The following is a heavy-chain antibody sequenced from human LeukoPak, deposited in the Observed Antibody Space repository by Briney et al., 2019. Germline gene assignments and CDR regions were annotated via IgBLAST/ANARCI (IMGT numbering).Heavy chain of an antibody. CDR3: AGGVLPYYFDY. D-gene: IGHD6-13*01. V-gene: IGHV3-66*01. CDR2: IYSAGTT. Sequence: GGSLRLSCAASGFAVNSNYMSWVRQAPGKGLEWVSVIYSAGTTLYADSVKGRLSIARDNSKNTLYLHMDSLRVEDTAVYYCAGGVLPYYFDYWGQGTLVTVSA. CDR1: GFAVNSNY. J-gene: IGHJ4*02.